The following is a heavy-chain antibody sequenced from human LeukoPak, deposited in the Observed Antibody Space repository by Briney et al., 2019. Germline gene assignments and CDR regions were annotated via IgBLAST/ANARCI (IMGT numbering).Heavy chain of an antibody. V-gene: IGHV4-34*01. J-gene: IGHJ6*03. Sequence: SETLSLTCAVYGGSFSGYYWSWIRQPPGKGLEWIGEINHSGSTNSNPSLKSRVTISVATSKNQFSLKLSSVTAADTAVYYCARAVLWFGELLSGYYYMDVWGKGTTVAVSS. CDR3: ARAVLWFGELLSGYYYMDV. D-gene: IGHD3-10*01. CDR1: GGSFSGYY. CDR2: INHSGST.